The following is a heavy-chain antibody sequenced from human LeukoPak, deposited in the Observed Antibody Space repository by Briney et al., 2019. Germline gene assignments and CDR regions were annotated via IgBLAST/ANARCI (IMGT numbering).Heavy chain of an antibody. CDR2: ISAYNGNT. CDR1: GYTFTSYG. Sequence: ASVKVSCKASGYTFTSYGISWVRQAPGQGLEWMGWISAYNGNTNYAQKLQGRVTMTTDTSTSTAYMELSSLRSEDTAVYYCATDLPWDIVVVPAAKGLFDPWGQGTLVTVSS. D-gene: IGHD2-2*01. V-gene: IGHV1-18*01. CDR3: ATDLPWDIVVVPAAKGLFDP. J-gene: IGHJ5*02.